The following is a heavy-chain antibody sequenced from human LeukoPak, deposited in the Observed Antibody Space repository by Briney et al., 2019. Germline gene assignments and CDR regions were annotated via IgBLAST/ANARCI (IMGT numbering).Heavy chain of an antibody. Sequence: SETLSLTCTVSGGSISSGGYYWSWIRQHPGKGRGWIGYIDNSGCSYYNPSLKSRVTISVDTSKNQFSLKLSSVTAADTAVYYCARDNYVDWYVDLWGRGTLVTVSS. CDR1: GGSISSGGYY. CDR2: IDNSGCS. D-gene: IGHD3-10*02. V-gene: IGHV4-31*03. CDR3: ARDNYVDWYVDL. J-gene: IGHJ2*01.